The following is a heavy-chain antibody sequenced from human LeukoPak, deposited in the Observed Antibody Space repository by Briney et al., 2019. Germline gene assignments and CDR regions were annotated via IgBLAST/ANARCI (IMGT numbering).Heavy chain of an antibody. CDR2: ISYDGSNK. J-gene: IGHJ6*03. D-gene: IGHD3-22*01. CDR3: AKDPRYYYDGYGWYYMDV. CDR1: GFTFSSYG. V-gene: IGHV3-30*18. Sequence: GGSLRLSCAASGFTFSSYGMHWVRQAPGKGLEWVAVISYDGSNKYYADSVKGRFTISRDNSKNTLYLQMNSLRAEDTAVYYCAKDPRYYYDGYGWYYMDVWGKGTTVTVSS.